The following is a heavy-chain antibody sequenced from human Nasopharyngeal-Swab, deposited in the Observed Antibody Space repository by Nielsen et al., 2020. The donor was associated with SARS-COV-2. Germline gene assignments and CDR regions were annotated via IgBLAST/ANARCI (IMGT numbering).Heavy chain of an antibody. J-gene: IGHJ4*02. CDR1: GFTVSSNY. V-gene: IGHV3-53*01. CDR3: AKPPEKQRVVVAATLDY. D-gene: IGHD2-15*01. CDR2: IYSGGST. Sequence: GGSLRPSCAASGFTVSSNYMSWVRQAPGKGLEWVSVIYSGGSTYYADSVKGRFTISRDNSKNTLYLQMNSLRAEDTAVYYCAKPPEKQRVVVAATLDYWGQGTLVTVSS.